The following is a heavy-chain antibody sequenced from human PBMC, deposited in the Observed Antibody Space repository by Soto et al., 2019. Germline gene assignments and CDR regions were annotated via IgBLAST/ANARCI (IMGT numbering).Heavy chain of an antibody. CDR3: AKDGRTFSSGWYPYYFDN. Sequence: EVQLLESGGGLVQPGGSLRLSCAASGFTFSSYAMSWVRQTPGKGLEWVSGISGSGGSTSYADSVKGRFTISRDNSKNTLYLQMNGLIAEDTAVYYCAKDGRTFSSGWYPYYFDNWGQGTLVTVSS. J-gene: IGHJ4*02. D-gene: IGHD6-19*01. CDR2: ISGSGGST. CDR1: GFTFSSYA. V-gene: IGHV3-23*01.